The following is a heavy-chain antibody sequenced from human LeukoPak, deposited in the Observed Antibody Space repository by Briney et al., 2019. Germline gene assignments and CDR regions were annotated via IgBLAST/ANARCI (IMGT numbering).Heavy chain of an antibody. CDR1: GYTFTSYG. Sequence: ASVKVSCKASGYTFTSYGISWVRQAPGQGLEWMGWISADNGNTNSAQKLQGRVTMSTDTSTNTAYMELRSLKSDDTAVYYCARSRSRRPYCGSDCYFDYWGQGTLVTVSS. CDR2: ISADNGNT. J-gene: IGHJ4*02. V-gene: IGHV1-18*01. D-gene: IGHD2-21*01. CDR3: ARSRSRRPYCGSDCYFDY.